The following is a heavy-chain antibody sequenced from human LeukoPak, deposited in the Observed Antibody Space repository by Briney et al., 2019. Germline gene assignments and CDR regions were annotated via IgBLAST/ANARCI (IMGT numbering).Heavy chain of an antibody. CDR2: IYYSGST. D-gene: IGHD1-26*01. CDR3: ASRGGSYWGRLDY. J-gene: IGHJ4*02. Sequence: SETLSLTCTVSGGSISSYYWSWIRQPPGKGLEWIGYIYYSGSTNYNPSLKSRVTISVDTSKNQFSLKLSSVTAADTAVYYCASRGGSYWGRLDYWGQGTLVTVSS. CDR1: GGSISSYY. V-gene: IGHV4-59*01.